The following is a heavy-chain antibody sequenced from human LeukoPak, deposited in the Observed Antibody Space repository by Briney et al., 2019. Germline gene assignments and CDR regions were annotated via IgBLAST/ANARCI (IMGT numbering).Heavy chain of an antibody. V-gene: IGHV4-31*03. J-gene: IGHJ4*02. D-gene: IGHD3-22*01. CDR2: IYYSGST. CDR1: GGSISSGGYY. Sequence: SQTLSLTCTVSGGSISSGGYYWSWIRQHPGKGLEWIGYIYYSGSTYYNPSLKSRVTISVDTSKNQFSLKLSSVTAADTAVYYCASSTNDYYDSSGYSFDYWGQGTLVTVSS. CDR3: ASSTNDYYDSSGYSFDY.